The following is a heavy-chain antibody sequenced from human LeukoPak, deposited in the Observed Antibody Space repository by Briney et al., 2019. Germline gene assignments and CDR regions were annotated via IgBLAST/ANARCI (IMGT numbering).Heavy chain of an antibody. CDR2: ILSSGSTV. D-gene: IGHD3-22*01. CDR1: GFSFSTYE. Sequence: GGSLRLSCTASGFSFSTYEMNWVRQVPGKGLEWISCILSSGSTVYYADSVKGRFTISRDNSKNTLYLQMNSLRAEDTAVYYCARGDYYDSSGYSQYFQHWGQGTLVTVSS. J-gene: IGHJ1*01. CDR3: ARGDYYDSSGYSQYFQH. V-gene: IGHV3-48*03.